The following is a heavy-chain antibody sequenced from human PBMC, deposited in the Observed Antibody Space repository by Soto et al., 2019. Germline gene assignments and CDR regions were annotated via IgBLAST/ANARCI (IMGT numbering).Heavy chain of an antibody. Sequence: ASVKVSCKASGYTFTSYAMHWVRQAPGQRLEWMGWINAGNGNTKYSQKFQGRVTITRDTSASTAYMELSSLRSEDTAVYYCARTPSIAVAGMANFDYWGQGTLVTVSS. V-gene: IGHV1-3*01. CDR1: GYTFTSYA. CDR3: ARTPSIAVAGMANFDY. D-gene: IGHD6-19*01. CDR2: INAGNGNT. J-gene: IGHJ4*02.